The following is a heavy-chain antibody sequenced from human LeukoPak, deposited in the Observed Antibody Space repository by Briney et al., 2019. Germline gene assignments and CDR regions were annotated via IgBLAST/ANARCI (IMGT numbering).Heavy chain of an antibody. CDR3: ARVFNRALRGSNYYYGMDV. D-gene: IGHD5-12*01. J-gene: IGHJ6*02. Sequence: PGRSLRLSCAASGFTFSSYAMHWVRQAPGKGLEWVAVISYDGSNKYYADSVKGRFTISRDNSKNTLYLQMNSLRAEDTAVYYCARVFNRALRGSNYYYGMDVWGQGTTVTVSS. CDR2: ISYDGSNK. CDR1: GFTFSSYA. V-gene: IGHV3-30-3*01.